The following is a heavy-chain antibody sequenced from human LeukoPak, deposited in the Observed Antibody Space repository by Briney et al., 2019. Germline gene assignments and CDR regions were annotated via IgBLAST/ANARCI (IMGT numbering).Heavy chain of an antibody. CDR3: ARGSTVTSLGY. D-gene: IGHD4-17*01. J-gene: IGHJ4*02. Sequence: PGGSLRLSCAASGFTFSSYWMHWVRQAPGKGLVWVSRINSDGSSTSYADSVKGRFTISRDNSKNTLYLQMNSLRAEDTAVYYCARGSTVTSLGYWGQGTLVTVSS. CDR1: GFTFSSYW. V-gene: IGHV3-74*01. CDR2: INSDGSST.